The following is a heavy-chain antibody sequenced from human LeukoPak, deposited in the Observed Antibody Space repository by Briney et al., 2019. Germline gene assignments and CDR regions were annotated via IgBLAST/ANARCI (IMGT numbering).Heavy chain of an antibody. Sequence: SETLSLTCAVSGGSISSNNWWGWVRQPPGKGLEWIGEIYHSGSPNYNPSLKSRVTISVDKSRNHFSLNLSSVTAADTAVYYCARVNINNWHSCDYWGQGTLITVSS. V-gene: IGHV4-4*02. CDR3: ARVNINNWHSCDY. D-gene: IGHD1-1*01. J-gene: IGHJ4*02. CDR2: IYHSGSP. CDR1: GGSISSNNW.